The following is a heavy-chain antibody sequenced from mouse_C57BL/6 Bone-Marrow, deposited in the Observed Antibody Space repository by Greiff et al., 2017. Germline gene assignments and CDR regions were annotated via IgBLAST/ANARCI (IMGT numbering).Heavy chain of an antibody. Sequence: VQVVESGAELVQPGASVKMSCKASGYTFTTYPIEWMKQNHGKSLEWIGNFHPYNDDTKYNEKFKGKATLTVEKSSSTVYLELGRLTSDDAAVYYGARRTTVVPFDVWGTGTTVTVSS. CDR3: ARRTTVVPFDV. J-gene: IGHJ1*03. CDR2: FHPYNDDT. V-gene: IGHV1-47*01. CDR1: GYTFTTYP. D-gene: IGHD1-1*01.